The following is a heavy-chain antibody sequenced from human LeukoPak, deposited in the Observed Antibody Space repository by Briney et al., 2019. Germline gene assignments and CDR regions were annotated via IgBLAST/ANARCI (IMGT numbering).Heavy chain of an antibody. CDR2: ISISSSYI. D-gene: IGHD4-17*01. J-gene: IGHJ6*02. CDR1: GFTFSSYS. V-gene: IGHV3-21*01. CDR3: ARDRTVTTSIPYGMDV. Sequence: KSGGSLRLSCAASGFTFSSYSMNWVRHAPGEGLEWVSSISISSSYIYYTDSVKGRFTISRDNAKNSLYLQMNSLRAEDTAVYYCARDRTVTTSIPYGMDVWGQGTTVTVSS.